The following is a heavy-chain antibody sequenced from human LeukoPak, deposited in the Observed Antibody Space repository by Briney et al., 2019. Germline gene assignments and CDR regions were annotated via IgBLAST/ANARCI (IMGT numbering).Heavy chain of an antibody. D-gene: IGHD1-26*01. V-gene: IGHV3-53*01. Sequence: GGSLRLSCAASGFTVISNYMSWVRQAPGKGLEWVPVIYSGGSTYYADSVKGRFTISRDNSKNTLYLQMNSLRAEDPAIYYCARDLRVGYYYYGMDVGGQGTTVTVSS. CDR1: GFTVISNY. CDR3: ARDLRVGYYYYGMDV. CDR2: IYSGGST. J-gene: IGHJ6*02.